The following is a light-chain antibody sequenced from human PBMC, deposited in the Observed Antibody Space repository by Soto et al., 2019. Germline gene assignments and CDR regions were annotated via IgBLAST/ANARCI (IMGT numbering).Light chain of an antibody. Sequence: DVVVTQSPLSLPVTLGQPASISCRSSQSLVYTDGNTYLNWFQQRPGQSPRRVIYQLSNRNSGVPDRFSGSGSDTDFTLKISRVEAEDVGVYDCMQGTHWPPMYTFGQGTKLEIK. CDR2: QLS. CDR1: QSLVYTDGNTY. V-gene: IGKV2-30*01. J-gene: IGKJ2*01. CDR3: MQGTHWPPMYT.